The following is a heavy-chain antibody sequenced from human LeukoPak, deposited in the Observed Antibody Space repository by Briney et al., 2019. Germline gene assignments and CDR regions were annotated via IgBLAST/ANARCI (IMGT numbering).Heavy chain of an antibody. J-gene: IGHJ3*02. V-gene: IGHV3-23*01. D-gene: IGHD1-26*01. CDR3: AKDRAGAKARDAFDI. CDR1: GFAFSTYS. CDR2: ISGSGGST. Sequence: GGSLRLSCAGSGFAFSTYSMNWVRQAPGKGLEWVSAISGSGGSTYYADSVKGRFTISRDNSKNTLYLQMNSLRAEDTAVYYCAKDRAGAKARDAFDIWGQGTMVTVSS.